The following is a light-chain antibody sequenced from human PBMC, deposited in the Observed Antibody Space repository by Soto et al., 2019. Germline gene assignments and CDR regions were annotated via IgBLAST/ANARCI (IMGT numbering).Light chain of an antibody. J-gene: IGKJ1*01. CDR2: SAS. V-gene: IGKV3-15*01. Sequence: EVIMTQSPATLSVSPGERATLSCRASQSLSRNLAWYQQKPGQAPRLLISSASTRATGIPARFSGSGSGTEFILTISILQSEDFAVYYCHQYNHWPMTFGQGTKVDIK. CDR3: HQYNHWPMT. CDR1: QSLSRN.